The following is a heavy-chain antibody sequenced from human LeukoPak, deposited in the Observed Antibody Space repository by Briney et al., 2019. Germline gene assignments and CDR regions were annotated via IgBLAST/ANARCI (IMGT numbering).Heavy chain of an antibody. V-gene: IGHV3-53*01. Sequence: GGSLRLSCAASGFTVHSNYMSWVRRAPGKGLEWVSVIDRSGVTHYADSVKGRFTISRDNSKNTLYLQMDSLGAEDTAVYYCARVYYSYYYMDVWGKGTTVTVSS. CDR1: GFTVHSNY. CDR3: ARVYYSYYYMDV. J-gene: IGHJ6*03. CDR2: IDRSGVT.